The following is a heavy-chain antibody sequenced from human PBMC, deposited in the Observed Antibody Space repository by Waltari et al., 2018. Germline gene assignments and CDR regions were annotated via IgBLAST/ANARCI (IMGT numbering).Heavy chain of an antibody. J-gene: IGHJ4*02. D-gene: IGHD3-3*01. Sequence: QVQLQESGPGLVKPSETLSLTCAVSGYSISSGYYWGWIRQPPGKGLEWNGSIYHSGSTYYNPSLKSRVTISVDTSKNQFSLKLSSVTAADTAVYYCAGVQSYYDFWSGYYDYFDYWGQGTLVTVSS. CDR1: GYSISSGYY. V-gene: IGHV4-38-2*01. CDR3: AGVQSYYDFWSGYYDYFDY. CDR2: IYHSGST.